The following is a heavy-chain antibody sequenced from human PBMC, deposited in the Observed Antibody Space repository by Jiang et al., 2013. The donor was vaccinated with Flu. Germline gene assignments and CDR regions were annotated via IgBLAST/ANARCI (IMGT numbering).Heavy chain of an antibody. J-gene: IGHJ4*02. Sequence: LLKPSETLSLTCTVSGVSISSSSFYWGWIRQPPGKGLEWIGSIDYRGTTYYNPSLQSRVTLSVDTSKNHFSLKLSSVTAASTAVYYCARHRYGDSNNQYYFDYWGQGTLLTVSS. V-gene: IGHV4-39*01. CDR3: ARHRYGDSNNQYYFDY. CDR2: IDYRGTT. CDR1: GVSISSSSFY. D-gene: IGHD1/OR15-1a*01.